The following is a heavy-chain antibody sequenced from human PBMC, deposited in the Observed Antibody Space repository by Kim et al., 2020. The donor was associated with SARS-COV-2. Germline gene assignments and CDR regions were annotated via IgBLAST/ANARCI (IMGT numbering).Heavy chain of an antibody. J-gene: IGHJ4*02. V-gene: IGHV4-59*01. D-gene: IGHD1-1*01. CDR3: ARELGDGYNLFDY. Sequence: SETLSLTCTVSGGSISSYYWSWIRQPPGKGLEWIGYIYYSGSTNYNPSLKSRVTISVDTSKNQFSLKLSSVTAADTAVYYCARELGDGYNLFDYWGQGTLVTVSS. CDR2: IYYSGST. CDR1: GGSISSYY.